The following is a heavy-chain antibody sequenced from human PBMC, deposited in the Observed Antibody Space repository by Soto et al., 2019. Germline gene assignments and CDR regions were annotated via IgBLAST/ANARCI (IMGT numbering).Heavy chain of an antibody. CDR1: GGTFSSYA. Sequence: ASVKVSCKASGGTFSSYAISWVRQAPGQGLEWMGGIIPIFGTANYAQKFQGRVTITADESTSTAYMELSSLRSEDTAVYYCARDRIVGATMTYFDYWGQGTLVTVSS. CDR2: IIPIFGTA. J-gene: IGHJ4*02. V-gene: IGHV1-69*13. CDR3: ARDRIVGATMTYFDY. D-gene: IGHD1-26*01.